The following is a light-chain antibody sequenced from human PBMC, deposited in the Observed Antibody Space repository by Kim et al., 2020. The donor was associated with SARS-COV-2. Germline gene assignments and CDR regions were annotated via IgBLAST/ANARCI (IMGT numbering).Light chain of an antibody. CDR1: QDIRND. Sequence: ASVGARVTITCRASQDIRNDLGWYQQSPGRAPKRLIYGASSLQSGIPSRFSGSGSGTEFTLTISSLQPEDFSTYFCLQHTTYPITFGQGTRLEIK. CDR2: GAS. J-gene: IGKJ5*01. V-gene: IGKV1-17*01. CDR3: LQHTTYPIT.